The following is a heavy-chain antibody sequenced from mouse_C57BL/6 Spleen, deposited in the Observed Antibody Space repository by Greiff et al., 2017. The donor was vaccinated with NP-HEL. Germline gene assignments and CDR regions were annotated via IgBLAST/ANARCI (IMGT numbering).Heavy chain of an antibody. CDR2: IRSKSNNYAT. V-gene: IGHV10-1*01. Sequence: EVQLVESGGGLVQPKGSLKLSCAASGFSFNTYAMNWVRQAPGTGLEWVARIRSKSNNYATYYADSVKDRFTISRDDSESMLYLQMNNLKTEDTAMYYCVRTYYDYDVDYFDYWGQGTTLTVSS. D-gene: IGHD2-4*01. CDR3: VRTYYDYDVDYFDY. CDR1: GFSFNTYA. J-gene: IGHJ2*01.